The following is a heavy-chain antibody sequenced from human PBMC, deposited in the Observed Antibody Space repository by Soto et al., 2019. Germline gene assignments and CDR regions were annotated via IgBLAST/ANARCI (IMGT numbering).Heavy chain of an antibody. CDR1: GFTFRGDA. D-gene: IGHD1-20*01. CDR2: ISGSGEMT. J-gene: IGHJ4*02. CDR3: ARSEMTYNWND. Sequence: EVQLLESGGDLVQPGGSLRLSCAASGFTFRGDAMSWVRQAPGKGLEWVSSISGSGEMTHYADSVKGRFTISRDNANNTLYLQMESLRAEDKALYYCARSEMTYNWNDWGQGALVTVSS. V-gene: IGHV3-23*01.